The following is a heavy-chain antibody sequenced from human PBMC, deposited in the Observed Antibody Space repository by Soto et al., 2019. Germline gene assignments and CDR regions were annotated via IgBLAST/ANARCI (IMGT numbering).Heavy chain of an antibody. Sequence: GGSLRLSCAASGFTLTGYGMHWARQAPGKGLEWVAVISNDGSNKYYADSVKGRFTISRDNSRDTLYLQMNGLRAEDAAVYYCARDRHFDWLKVVSDAFDMWGQGTMVTVSS. CDR3: ARDRHFDWLKVVSDAFDM. CDR1: GFTLTGYG. J-gene: IGHJ3*02. CDR2: ISNDGSNK. D-gene: IGHD3-9*01. V-gene: IGHV3-30-3*01.